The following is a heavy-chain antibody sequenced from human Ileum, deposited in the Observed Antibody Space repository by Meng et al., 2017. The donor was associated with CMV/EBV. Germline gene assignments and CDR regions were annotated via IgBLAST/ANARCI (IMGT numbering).Heavy chain of an antibody. CDR1: GFTFRSYS. CDR3: ARAGLGYCSSTSCFVWGDYYYYGMDV. D-gene: IGHD2-2*01. V-gene: IGHV3-21*01. Sequence: GESLKISCAASGFTFRSYSMNGVRQAPGKGREWVSSISSSSRYIYYADSVKGRFTISRDNAKNSLYLQMNSLRAEDTAVYYCARAGLGYCSSTSCFVWGDYYYYGMDVWGQGTTVTVSS. CDR2: ISSSSRYI. J-gene: IGHJ6*02.